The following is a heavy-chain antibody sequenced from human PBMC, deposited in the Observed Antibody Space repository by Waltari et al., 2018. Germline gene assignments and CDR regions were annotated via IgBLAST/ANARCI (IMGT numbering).Heavy chain of an antibody. CDR1: GFTVRPTY. V-gene: IGHV3-53*01. CDR3: AKVGALYYYGMDV. D-gene: IGHD1-26*01. J-gene: IGHJ6*02. Sequence: VRLGESGGGLIQPGGSLTLSCAASGFTVRPTYMRWVRQAPGKGLEWVSVIYSGGSTYYADSVKGRFTISRDNSKNTLYLQMNSLRAEDTAVYYCAKVGALYYYGMDVWGQGTTVTVSS. CDR2: IYSGGST.